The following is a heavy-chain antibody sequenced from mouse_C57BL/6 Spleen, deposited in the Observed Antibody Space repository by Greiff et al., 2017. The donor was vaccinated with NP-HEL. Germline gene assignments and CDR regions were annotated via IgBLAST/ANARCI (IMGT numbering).Heavy chain of an antibody. V-gene: IGHV5-4*01. CDR2: ISDGGSYT. CDR3: ARDQLGRYFDV. CDR1: GFTFSSYA. D-gene: IGHD4-1*02. J-gene: IGHJ1*03. Sequence: DVQLVESGGGLVKPGGSLKLSCAASGFTFSSYAMSWVRQTPEKRLEWVATISDGGSYTYYPDNVKGRFTISRDNAKNNLYLQMSHLKSEDTAMYYCARDQLGRYFDVWGTGTTVTVSS.